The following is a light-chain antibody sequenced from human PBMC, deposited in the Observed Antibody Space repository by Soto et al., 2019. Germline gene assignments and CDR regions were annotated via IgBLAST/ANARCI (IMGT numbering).Light chain of an antibody. Sequence: HSALTQPASVSGSPGQSITISCTGTSSDVGSYNLVSWYQQHPGKAPKLMIYEGSKRPSGVSNRFSGSKSDNTASLTISGLQAEDEADYYCCSYAGSSTLVFGGGTKLTVL. CDR2: EGS. CDR1: SSDVGSYNL. J-gene: IGLJ2*01. V-gene: IGLV2-23*01. CDR3: CSYAGSSTLV.